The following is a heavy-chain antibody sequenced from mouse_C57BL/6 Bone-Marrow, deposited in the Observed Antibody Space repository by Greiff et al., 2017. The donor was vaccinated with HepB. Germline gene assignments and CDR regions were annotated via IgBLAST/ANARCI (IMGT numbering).Heavy chain of an antibody. CDR2: SRNKANDYTT. CDR1: GFTFSDFY. J-gene: IGHJ1*03. V-gene: IGHV7-1*01. CDR3: ARDAGPWYFDV. Sequence: EVQLVESGGGLVQSGRSLRLSCATSGFTFSDFYMEWVRQAPGKGLEWIAASRNKANDYTTEYSASVKGRFIVSRDTSQSILYLQMNALRAEDTAIYYCARDAGPWYFDVWGTGTTVTVSS.